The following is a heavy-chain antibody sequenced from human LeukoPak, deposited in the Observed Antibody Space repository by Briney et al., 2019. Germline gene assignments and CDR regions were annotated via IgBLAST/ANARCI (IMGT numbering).Heavy chain of an antibody. Sequence: GGSLRLSCAAPGFTFDDYAMHWVRQAPGKGLEWVSGISWNSGTKGYADSVKGRFTISRDNAKNSLYLQMNSLRGEDAALYYCAVLHYYAMDVWGQGTTVTVSS. J-gene: IGHJ6*02. CDR2: ISWNSGTK. D-gene: IGHD2-8*01. CDR1: GFTFDDYA. CDR3: AVLHYYAMDV. V-gene: IGHV3-9*01.